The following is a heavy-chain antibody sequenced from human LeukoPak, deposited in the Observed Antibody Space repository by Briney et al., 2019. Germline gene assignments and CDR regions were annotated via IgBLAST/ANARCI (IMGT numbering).Heavy chain of an antibody. CDR1: GFTFDDYA. D-gene: IGHD6-6*01. CDR2: ISWNSGSI. J-gene: IGHJ4*02. V-gene: IGHV3-9*01. CDR3: ARIGYSSSSNDY. Sequence: PGGSLRLSCAASGFTFDDYAMRWVRQAPGKGLEWVSGISWNSGSIGYADSVKGRFTISRDNAKNSLYLQMNSLRAEDTAVYYCARIGYSSSSNDYWGQGTLVTVSS.